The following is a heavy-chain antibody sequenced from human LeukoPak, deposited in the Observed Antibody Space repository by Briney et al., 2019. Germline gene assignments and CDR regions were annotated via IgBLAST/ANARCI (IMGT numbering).Heavy chain of an antibody. CDR2: ISGDGGNT. CDR1: GFTFDDYA. Sequence: GGSLRLSCAASGFTFDDYAIHWVRQAPGKGLEWVSLISGDGGNTYYADSVKGRFTLSRDNSKNSLYLQMNSLRSEDTAFYYCAKDKALGYCSAGSCLYLDYWGQGILVTVSS. D-gene: IGHD2-15*01. CDR3: AKDKALGYCSAGSCLYLDY. J-gene: IGHJ4*02. V-gene: IGHV3-43*02.